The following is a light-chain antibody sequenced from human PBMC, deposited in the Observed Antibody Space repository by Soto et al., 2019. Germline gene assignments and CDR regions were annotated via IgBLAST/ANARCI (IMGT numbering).Light chain of an antibody. CDR1: QSISRW. CDR3: QQHQSYWS. J-gene: IGKJ1*01. V-gene: IGKV1-5*01. CDR2: DAS. Sequence: DIQMPQYPSTLSASVGDRVTITCRASQSISRWLAWYQQKPGKGPKLLIHDASSLQSGVPSRFSGSGSGTEFTLTISSLQPDDFATYYCQQHQSYWSFGQGTKVDIK.